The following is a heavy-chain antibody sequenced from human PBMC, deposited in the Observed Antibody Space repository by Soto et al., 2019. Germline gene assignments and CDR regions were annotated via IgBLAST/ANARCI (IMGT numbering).Heavy chain of an antibody. Sequence: GASVKVSCKASGYSFTDYHIHWVRQAPGQGLEWLGRINPKSGGTSTAQKFQGWVTMATDTSISTASMELTRLTSDDTAIYYCARGDSTDCSNGVCSFFYNHDMDVWGQGTTVTVSS. D-gene: IGHD2-8*01. V-gene: IGHV1-2*04. J-gene: IGHJ6*02. CDR2: INPKSGGT. CDR1: GYSFTDYH. CDR3: ARGDSTDCSNGVCSFFYNHDMDV.